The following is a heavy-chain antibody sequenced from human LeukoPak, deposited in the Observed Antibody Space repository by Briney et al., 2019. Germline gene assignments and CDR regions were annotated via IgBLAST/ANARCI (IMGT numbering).Heavy chain of an antibody. J-gene: IGHJ4*02. Sequence: SETLSLTCAVYDGSFSGYYWSWIRQPPGKGLEWIGEINHSGSTNYNPSLKSRVTISVDTSKNQFSLKLSSVTAEDTAVYYCARGGTYYYDTGGSGYYQIALVDYWGQGTLVTVSS. CDR2: INHSGST. D-gene: IGHD3-22*01. CDR1: DGSFSGYY. V-gene: IGHV4-34*01. CDR3: ARGGTYYYDTGGSGYYQIALVDY.